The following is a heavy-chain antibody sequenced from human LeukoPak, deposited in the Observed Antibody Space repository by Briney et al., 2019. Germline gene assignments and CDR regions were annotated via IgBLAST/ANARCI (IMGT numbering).Heavy chain of an antibody. J-gene: IGHJ5*02. CDR2: IYTSGNT. V-gene: IGHV4-4*07. D-gene: IGHD3-10*01. CDR3: ARRSETPNRFDP. Sequence: SPSETLSLTCTVSGGSVSSYFWSWIRQPAGKGLEWIGRIYTSGNTNYNPSLKSRVTMSVDRSKNQFSLKLSFLTAADTAVYYCARRSETPNRFDPWGQGTLVTASS. CDR1: GGSVSSYF.